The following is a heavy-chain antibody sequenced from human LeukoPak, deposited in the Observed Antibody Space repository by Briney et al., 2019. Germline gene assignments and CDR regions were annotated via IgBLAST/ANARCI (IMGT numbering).Heavy chain of an antibody. Sequence: GSVKVSCKASGYTFTGYYMHWVRQAPGQGREWMGWINPNSGGTNYAQKFQGRVTMTRDTSISTAYMELSRLRSDDTAVYYCARRITIFGVADHMDVWGKGTTVTVSS. CDR3: ARRITIFGVADHMDV. D-gene: IGHD3-3*01. V-gene: IGHV1-2*02. CDR2: INPNSGGT. CDR1: GYTFTGYY. J-gene: IGHJ6*03.